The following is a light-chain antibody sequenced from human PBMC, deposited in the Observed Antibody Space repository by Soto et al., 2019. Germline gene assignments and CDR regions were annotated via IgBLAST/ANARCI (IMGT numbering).Light chain of an antibody. CDR1: SSNIGANFD. V-gene: IGLV1-40*01. Sequence: QSVLTQPPSVSGAPGQTVTISCTGSSSNIGANFDVHWYQQLPGTAPKLLIYGDINRPSGVPDRFSGSKSGTSASLAITGLQAEDEADYYCQSYDSSLSGTVLFGGGTQLTVL. CDR3: QSYDSSLSGTVL. CDR2: GDI. J-gene: IGLJ7*01.